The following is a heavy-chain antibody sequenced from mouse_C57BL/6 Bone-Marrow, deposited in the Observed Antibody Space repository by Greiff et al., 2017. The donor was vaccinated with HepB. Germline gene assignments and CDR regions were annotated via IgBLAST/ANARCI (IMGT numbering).Heavy chain of an antibody. CDR2: IDPSDSYT. Sequence: VQLQQSGAELVKPGASVKLSCKASGYTFTSYWMQWVKQRPGQGLEWIGEIDPSDSYTNYNQKFKGKATLTVDTSSSTAYMQLSSLTSEDSAVYYCAPLLRPWYFDVWGTGTTVTVSS. CDR3: APLLRPWYFDV. CDR1: GYTFTSYW. J-gene: IGHJ1*03. D-gene: IGHD1-2*01. V-gene: IGHV1-50*01.